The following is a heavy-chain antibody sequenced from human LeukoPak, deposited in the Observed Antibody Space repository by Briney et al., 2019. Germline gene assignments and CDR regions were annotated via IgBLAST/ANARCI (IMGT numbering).Heavy chain of an antibody. CDR3: ARTKRSIHYYIDY. D-gene: IGHD3-3*02. V-gene: IGHV4-59*01. J-gene: IGHJ4*02. CDR2: IYYSGST. CDR1: GGTISTSF. Sequence: PSETLSLTCAVSGGTISTSFWSWIRQPPGKGLEWIGFIYYSGSTSYKSSLKSRVSISVDTSKNQFSLRLGSVTAADTAVYYCARTKRSIHYYIDYEGQGNGATVSS.